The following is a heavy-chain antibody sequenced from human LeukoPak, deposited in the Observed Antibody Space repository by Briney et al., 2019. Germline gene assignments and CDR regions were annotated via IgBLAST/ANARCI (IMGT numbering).Heavy chain of an antibody. Sequence: GESLKISCKASGYSFTNYWIAWVRQVPGKGLGWMGIIYPGDSDTRYSPSFQGQVTISADKSITTAYLQWSSLKASDTAIYYCSKVMSATGGAFDIWGQGTMVTVSS. J-gene: IGHJ3*02. V-gene: IGHV5-51*01. CDR3: SKVMSATGGAFDI. D-gene: IGHD2-15*01. CDR2: IYPGDSDT. CDR1: GYSFTNYW.